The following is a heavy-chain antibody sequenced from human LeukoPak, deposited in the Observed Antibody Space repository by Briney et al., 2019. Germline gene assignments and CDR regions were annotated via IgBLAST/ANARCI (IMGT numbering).Heavy chain of an antibody. J-gene: IGHJ4*02. CDR3: ARRGVHPQYYFDY. D-gene: IGHD3-10*01. V-gene: IGHV4-34*01. Sequence: PSETLSLTCAVYGGSFSGYYWSWIRQPPGKGLEWIGEINHSGSTNYNPSLKSRVTISVDTSKNQFSLKLSSVTAADTAVYYCARRGVHPQYYFDYWGQGTLVTVSS. CDR2: INHSGST. CDR1: GGSFSGYY.